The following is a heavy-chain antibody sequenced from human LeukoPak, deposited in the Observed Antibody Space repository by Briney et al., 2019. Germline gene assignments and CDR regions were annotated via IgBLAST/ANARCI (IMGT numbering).Heavy chain of an antibody. D-gene: IGHD2-2*01. CDR2: INPNSGGT. CDR1: GYTFTGYY. Sequence: VASVKVSCKASGYTFTGYYMHWVRQAPGQGLEWMGRINPNSGGTNYAQKFQGRVTMTRDTSISTAYMELSRLRSDDTAVYYCARDVSSYADFDYWGQGTLVTVSS. CDR3: ARDVSSYADFDY. V-gene: IGHV1-2*06. J-gene: IGHJ4*02.